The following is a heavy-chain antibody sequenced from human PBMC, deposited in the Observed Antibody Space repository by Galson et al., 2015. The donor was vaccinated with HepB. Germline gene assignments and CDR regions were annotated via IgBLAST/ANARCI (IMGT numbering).Heavy chain of an antibody. V-gene: IGHV1-3*01. D-gene: IGHD6-13*01. J-gene: IGHJ4*02. CDR1: GYTFTSYA. Sequence: SVKVSCKASGYTFTSYAMHWVRQAPGQRLEWMGWINAGNGNTKYSQKFQGRVTITRDTSASTASMELSSLRSEDTAVYYCARDRVAAAGDYWGQGTLVTVSS. CDR3: ARDRVAAAGDY. CDR2: INAGNGNT.